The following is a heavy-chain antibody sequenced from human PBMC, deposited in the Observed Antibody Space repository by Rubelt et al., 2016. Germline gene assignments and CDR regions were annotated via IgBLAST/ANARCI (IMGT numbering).Heavy chain of an antibody. Sequence: QVQLQESGPGLVKPSETLSLTCTVSGGSLSSYYWSWIRQSPGQGLEWIGYIYSSGNTNYNPSLQGRVTISVDRSKNQFSLKLSSGTAADTGVYYCASSSSSSFAGTLFHWGQGTLVTVSS. V-gene: IGHV4-59*01. CDR1: GGSLSSYY. CDR3: ASSSSSSFAGTLFH. J-gene: IGHJ4*02. D-gene: IGHD6-13*01. CDR2: IYSSGNT.